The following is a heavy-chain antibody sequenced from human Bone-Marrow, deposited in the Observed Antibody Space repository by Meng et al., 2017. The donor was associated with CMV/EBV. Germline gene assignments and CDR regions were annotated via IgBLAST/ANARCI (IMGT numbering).Heavy chain of an antibody. CDR1: GFTFSASA. Sequence: SGFTFSASAIHWVRQASGRGLGWVGRIRSKANSYATAYAASVKGRFTISRDDSKNTAYLQMNSLKTEDTAVYYCTRLSSDDSSGYYNSWGQGTLVTVSS. CDR2: IRSKANSYAT. D-gene: IGHD3-22*01. V-gene: IGHV3-73*01. J-gene: IGHJ4*02. CDR3: TRLSSDDSSGYYNS.